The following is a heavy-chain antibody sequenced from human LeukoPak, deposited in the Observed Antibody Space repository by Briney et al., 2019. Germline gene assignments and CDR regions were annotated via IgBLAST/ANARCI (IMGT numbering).Heavy chain of an antibody. V-gene: IGHV4-39*01. J-gene: IGHJ5*02. CDR3: ARHRKWLVPPGGWFDP. CDR1: GGSISSSSYY. D-gene: IGHD6-19*01. Sequence: SETLSLTCTVSGGSISSSSYYWGWIRQPPGKGLEWIGSIYYSGSTYYNPSLKSRVTISVDTSKNQFSLKLSSVTAADTAVYYCARHRKWLVPPGGWFDPWGQGPLVTVSS. CDR2: IYYSGST.